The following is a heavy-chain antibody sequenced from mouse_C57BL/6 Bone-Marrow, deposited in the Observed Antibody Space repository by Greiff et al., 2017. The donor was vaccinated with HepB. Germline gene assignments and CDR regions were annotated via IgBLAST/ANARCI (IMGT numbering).Heavy chain of an antibody. V-gene: IGHV1-9*01. CDR2: ILPGSGST. CDR1: GYTFTSYW. D-gene: IGHD1-1*01. CDR3: ARHGSSPPWFAY. J-gene: IGHJ3*01. Sequence: VQLVESGAELMKPGASVKLSCKATGYTFTSYWIEWVKQRPGHGLEWIGEILPGSGSTNYNEKFKGKATFTADTSSNTAYMQLSSLTTEDSAIYYCARHGSSPPWFAYWGQGTLVTVSA.